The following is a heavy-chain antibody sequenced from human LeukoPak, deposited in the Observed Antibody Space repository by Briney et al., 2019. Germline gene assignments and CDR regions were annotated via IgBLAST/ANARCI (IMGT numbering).Heavy chain of an antibody. V-gene: IGHV3-49*04. CDR2: IRSKAYGGTT. J-gene: IGHJ3*02. D-gene: IGHD1-26*01. CDR1: GFTFSSYA. CDR3: TRGKVGATPGAFDI. Sequence: GGSLRLSCAASGFTFSSYAMSWVRQAPGKGLEWVGFIRSKAYGGTTEYAASVKGRFTISRDDPKSIAYLQMNSLKTEDTAVYYCTRGKVGATPGAFDIWGQGTMVTVSS.